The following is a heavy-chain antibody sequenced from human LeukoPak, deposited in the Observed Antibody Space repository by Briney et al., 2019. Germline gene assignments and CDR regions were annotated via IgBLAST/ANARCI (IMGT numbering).Heavy chain of an antibody. CDR3: ARGPSGYHNT. CDR1: GFTFSSYG. Sequence: PGGSLRLSCAASGFTFSSYGMHWVCQAPGKGLEWVAFIRYDGSNKYYADSVKGRFTISRDNAKNSLYLQMNSLRAEDTAVYYCARGPSGYHNTGGQGTLVTVSS. D-gene: IGHD5-12*01. V-gene: IGHV3-30*02. J-gene: IGHJ4*02. CDR2: IRYDGSNK.